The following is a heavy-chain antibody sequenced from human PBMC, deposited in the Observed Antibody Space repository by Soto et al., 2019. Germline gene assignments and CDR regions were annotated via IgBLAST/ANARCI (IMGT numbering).Heavy chain of an antibody. V-gene: IGHV3-74*01. J-gene: IGHJ4*02. CDR3: ARDRIAGSGSCDN. CDR2: IKADGSRP. CDR1: GFPFNNFW. D-gene: IGHD3-10*01. Sequence: PGGSLRLSCAASGFPFNNFWMHCVRQAPGKGLVWGSRIKADGSRPNYAASVEGRFTISSDNVKNTLYLQMNSLRVEDTAVYYCARDRIAGSGSCDNWGQGNLVTVSS.